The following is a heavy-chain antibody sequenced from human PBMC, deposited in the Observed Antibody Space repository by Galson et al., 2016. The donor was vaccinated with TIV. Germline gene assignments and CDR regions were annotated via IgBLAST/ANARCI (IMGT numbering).Heavy chain of an antibody. CDR3: AKDRNTAMDTYYWYYGMDV. Sequence: SVKASCKASGGSFSSYVISWVRQAPGQGLEWMGGIIPLFSTANYAQKFQGRVTITADESTSTAYMELSSLRSEDTAIYYCAKDRNTAMDTYYWYYGMDVWGQGTTVTVS. D-gene: IGHD5-18*01. CDR2: IIPLFSTA. V-gene: IGHV1-69*13. J-gene: IGHJ6*02. CDR1: GGSFSSYV.